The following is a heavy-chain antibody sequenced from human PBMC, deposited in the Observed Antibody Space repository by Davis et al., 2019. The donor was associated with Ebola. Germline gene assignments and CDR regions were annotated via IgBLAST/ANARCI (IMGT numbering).Heavy chain of an antibody. V-gene: IGHV4-39*01. CDR3: ARHWNNWNFFDY. CDR2: IYFTGIT. J-gene: IGHJ4*02. CDR1: GGSISSSRYH. Sequence: SEILSLTCTVSGGSISSSRYHWAWIHQPPGKELEWIGTIYFTGITYYPPSLNGRLTISVDTSKNQFSLNLTSVTATDTAVYYCARHWNNWNFFDYWGQGTLVTVSS. D-gene: IGHD1-1*01.